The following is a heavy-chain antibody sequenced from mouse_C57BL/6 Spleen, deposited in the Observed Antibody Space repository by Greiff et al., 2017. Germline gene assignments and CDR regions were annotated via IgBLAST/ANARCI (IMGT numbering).Heavy chain of an antibody. Sequence: QVQLQQSGTELVKPGASVKLSCKASGYTFTSYWMHWVKQRPGQGLEWIGNINPSNGGTNYNEKFKSKATLTVDKSSSTAYMQRSSLTSEDSAVYYCARPTRRNQYAMDYWGQGTSVTVSS. V-gene: IGHV1-53*01. CDR1: GYTFTSYW. J-gene: IGHJ4*01. CDR2: INPSNGGT. CDR3: ARPTRRNQYAMDY. D-gene: IGHD4-1*02.